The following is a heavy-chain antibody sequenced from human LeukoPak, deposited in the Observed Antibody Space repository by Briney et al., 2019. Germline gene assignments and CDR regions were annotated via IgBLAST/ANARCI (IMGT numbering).Heavy chain of an antibody. Sequence: SETLSLTCTVSGGSISSYYWSWIRQPPGKGLEWIGYIYYSGSTNYNPSLKSRVTISVDTSKNQFSLKLSSVTAADTAVYYCARKGAAAALGLYYYYYYMDVWGKGTTVTVSS. J-gene: IGHJ6*03. D-gene: IGHD6-13*01. V-gene: IGHV4-59*12. CDR3: ARKGAAAALGLYYYYYYMDV. CDR1: GGSISSYY. CDR2: IYYSGST.